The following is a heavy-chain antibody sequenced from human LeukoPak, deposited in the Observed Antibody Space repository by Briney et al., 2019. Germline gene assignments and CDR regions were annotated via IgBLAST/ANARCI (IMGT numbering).Heavy chain of an antibody. CDR2: IFYSGST. J-gene: IGHJ4*02. V-gene: IGHV4-39*07. D-gene: IGHD2-8*01. CDR3: GRGRRMAPRRDYFDY. Sequence: PSETLSLTCTVSSGSISTSNYCWGWVRQPPGKALEWIGNIFYSGSTYYSPSLKSRVTISVDTSKNQFSLKLSSVTAADTAVYYWGRGRRMAPRRDYFDYWGQEALVTVSS. CDR1: SGSISTSNYC.